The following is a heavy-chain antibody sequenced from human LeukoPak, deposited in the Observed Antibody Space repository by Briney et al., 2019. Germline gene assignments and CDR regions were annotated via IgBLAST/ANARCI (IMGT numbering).Heavy chain of an antibody. CDR1: GGSISNSSYY. V-gene: IGHV4-39*01. CDR2: MYYSGST. D-gene: IGHD2-15*01. CDR3: GTHGRMGPINPSY. J-gene: IGHJ4*02. Sequence: SETLSLTCTVSGGSISNSSYYWGWIRQPPGKGLEWIGSMYYSGSTYYNPSLKTRATISVDTSKNQFSLQLSPVTAADTAVYYGGTHGRMGPINPSYWGKGTLVTVSS.